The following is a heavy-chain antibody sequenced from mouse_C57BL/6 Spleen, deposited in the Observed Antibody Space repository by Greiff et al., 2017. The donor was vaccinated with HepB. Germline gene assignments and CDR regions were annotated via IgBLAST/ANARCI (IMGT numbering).Heavy chain of an antibody. D-gene: IGHD4-1*01. Sequence: QVQLKQSGAELVRPGTSVKVSCKASGYAFTNYLIEWVKQRPGQGLEWIGVINPGSGGTNYNEKFKGKATLTADKSSSTAYMQLSSLTSEDSAVYFCAKLGRYAMDYWGQGTSVTVSS. CDR3: AKLGRYAMDY. J-gene: IGHJ4*01. CDR1: GYAFTNYL. V-gene: IGHV1-54*01. CDR2: INPGSGGT.